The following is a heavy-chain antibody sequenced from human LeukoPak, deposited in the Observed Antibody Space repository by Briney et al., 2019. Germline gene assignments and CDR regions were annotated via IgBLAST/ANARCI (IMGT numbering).Heavy chain of an antibody. D-gene: IGHD6-13*01. J-gene: IGHJ4*02. CDR2: IYTSGST. CDR1: GGSISSGSYY. Sequence: SETLSLTCTVSGGSISSGSYYWSWIRQPAGKGLEWIGRIYTSGSTNYNPSLKSRVTISVDTSKNQFSLKLSSVTAADTAVYYCATRRRNRYLDYSSSWFFDYWGQGTLVTVSS. CDR3: ATRRRNRYLDYSSSWFFDY. V-gene: IGHV4-61*02.